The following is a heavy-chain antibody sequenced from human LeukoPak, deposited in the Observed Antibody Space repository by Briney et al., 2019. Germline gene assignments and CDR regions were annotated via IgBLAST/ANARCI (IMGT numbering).Heavy chain of an antibody. CDR1: GFTFSSYS. D-gene: IGHD3-22*01. CDR3: AKDRYYYDSSGYLDY. V-gene: IGHV3-48*01. J-gene: IGHJ4*02. CDR2: ISSSSSTI. Sequence: GGSLRLSCAAYGFTFSSYSMNWVRQAPGKGLEWVSYISSSSSTIYYADSVKGRFTISRDNSKNTLYLQMNSLRAEDTAVYYCAKDRYYYDSSGYLDYWGQGTLVTVSS.